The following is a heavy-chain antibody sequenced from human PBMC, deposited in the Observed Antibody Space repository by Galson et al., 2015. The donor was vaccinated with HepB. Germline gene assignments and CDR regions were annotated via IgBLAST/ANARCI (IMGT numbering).Heavy chain of an antibody. CDR2: ISSSSSII. D-gene: IGHD2/OR15-2a*01. J-gene: IGHJ4*02. CDR1: GFTFSSYS. Sequence: SLRLSCAASGFTFSSYSMNWVRQAPGKGLEWVSYISSSSSIIYYADSVKGRFTISRDNAQNSLYLQMNSLRAEDTAVYYCARGEYLSPETNDYWGQGILVTVSS. CDR3: ARGEYLSPETNDY. V-gene: IGHV3-48*01.